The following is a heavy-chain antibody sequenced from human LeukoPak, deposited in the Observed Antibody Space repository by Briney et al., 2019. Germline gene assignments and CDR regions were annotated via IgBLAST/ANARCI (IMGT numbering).Heavy chain of an antibody. CDR2: IYTSGST. CDR1: GGSISSYY. J-gene: IGHJ3*02. CDR3: AREPIAAARRAFDI. Sequence: IPSETLSLTCTVSGGSISSYYWSWIRRPAGKGLEWIGRIYTSGSTNYNPSLKSRVTISVDTSKNQFSLKLSSVTAADTAVYYCAREPIAAARRAFDIWGQGTMVTVSS. V-gene: IGHV4-4*07. D-gene: IGHD6-13*01.